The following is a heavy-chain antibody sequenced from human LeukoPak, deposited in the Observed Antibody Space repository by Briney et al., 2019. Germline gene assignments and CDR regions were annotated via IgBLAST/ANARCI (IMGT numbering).Heavy chain of an antibody. Sequence: EASVKVSCKASGYTFTGYYMHWVRQAPGQGLEWMGWINPNSGGTNYAQKFQGRVTMTRDTSISTAYMELSRLRSDDTAVYYCARESCSGGSCNNNFDYWGQGTLVTVSS. CDR2: INPNSGGT. CDR3: ARESCSGGSCNNNFDY. J-gene: IGHJ4*02. CDR1: GYTFTGYY. D-gene: IGHD2-15*01. V-gene: IGHV1-2*02.